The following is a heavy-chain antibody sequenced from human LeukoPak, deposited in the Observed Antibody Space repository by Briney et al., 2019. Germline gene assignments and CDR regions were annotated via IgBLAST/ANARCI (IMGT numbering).Heavy chain of an antibody. CDR2: ISTSGSP. D-gene: IGHD4/OR15-4a*01. V-gene: IGHV4-4*07. J-gene: IGHJ5*02. CDR3: ARDLTTPPYNWFDP. CDR1: GGSISNYY. Sequence: SETLSLTCTVSGGSISNYYWSWIRQPAGKGLEWIGLISTSGSPNYNPSLKSRVTMSVDTSKNQFSLKLSSVTAADTAVYYCARDLTTPPYNWFDPWGQGTLVTVSS.